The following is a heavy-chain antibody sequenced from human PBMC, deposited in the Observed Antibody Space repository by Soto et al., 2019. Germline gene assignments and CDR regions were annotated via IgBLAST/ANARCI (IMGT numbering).Heavy chain of an antibody. CDR2: IYYSGST. D-gene: IGHD1-26*01. CDR3: ARGDRRIPYYYYYMDV. V-gene: IGHV4-59*01. J-gene: IGHJ6*03. CDR1: GGSISSYY. Sequence: SETLSLTCTVSGGSISSYYWSWIRQPPGKGLEWIGYIYYSGSTNYNPSLKSRVTISVDTSKNQFSLKLSSVTAADTAVYYCARGDRRIPYYYYYMDVWGKGTTVTVSS.